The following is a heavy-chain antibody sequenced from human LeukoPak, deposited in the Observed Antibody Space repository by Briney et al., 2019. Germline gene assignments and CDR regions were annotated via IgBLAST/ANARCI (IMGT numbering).Heavy chain of an antibody. D-gene: IGHD2-2*02. V-gene: IGHV3-7*01. CDR3: ARPHYQLLYDAFDI. Sequence: PGGSLRLSCAASGFTFSSYWMIWVRQAPGKGLEWVANIKQDGSEKYYVDSVKGRFTISRGNAKNSLYLQMNSLRAEDTAVYYCARPHYQLLYDAFDIWGQGTMVTVSS. J-gene: IGHJ3*02. CDR2: IKQDGSEK. CDR1: GFTFSSYW.